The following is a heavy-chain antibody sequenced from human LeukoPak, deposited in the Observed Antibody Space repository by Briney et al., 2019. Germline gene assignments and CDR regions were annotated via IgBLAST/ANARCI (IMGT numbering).Heavy chain of an antibody. V-gene: IGHV3-23*01. CDR1: GFTFSSYD. J-gene: IGHJ4*02. CDR2: VGVGDDST. CDR3: AKGMAEYFDY. Sequence: GGSLTLSCAASGFTFSSYDMSWVRLAPGKGMEWVSGVGVGDDSTYYADSVKIWVTISRDNSKNTLYLQMTSLRAEDTAVYCCAKGMAEYFDYWGQGTLVTVSS. D-gene: IGHD6-6*01.